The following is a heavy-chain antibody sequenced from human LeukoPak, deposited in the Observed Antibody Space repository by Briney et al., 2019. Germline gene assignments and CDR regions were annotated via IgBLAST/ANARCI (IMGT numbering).Heavy chain of an antibody. D-gene: IGHD3-3*02. CDR1: GFTSSRHW. CDR3: AIAAGWVLGY. J-gene: IGHJ4*02. Sequence: PGGSLRLSCAVSGFTSSRHWMSWVRQTPEKGLEWVANIKEDASEENYVDSVKGRFTISRDNAKNSLYLQMNSLRAEDTAVYYCAIAAGWVLGYWGQGTLVTVSS. V-gene: IGHV3-7*01. CDR2: IKEDASEE.